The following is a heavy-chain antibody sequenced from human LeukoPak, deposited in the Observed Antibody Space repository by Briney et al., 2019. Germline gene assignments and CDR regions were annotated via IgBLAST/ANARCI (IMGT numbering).Heavy chain of an antibody. Sequence: ESGPALVKPTQTLTLTCNFSGLSLSTSGMCVSWIRQPPGKALEWLALIDWDDDKYYSTSLKTRLTISKDTSKNQVVLTMTNMDPVDTTPYYCARSGSGYSYGPFFDYWGQGTLVTVSS. J-gene: IGHJ4*02. CDR1: GLSLSTSGMC. CDR3: ARSGSGYSYGPFFDY. V-gene: IGHV2-70*01. CDR2: IDWDDDK. D-gene: IGHD5-18*01.